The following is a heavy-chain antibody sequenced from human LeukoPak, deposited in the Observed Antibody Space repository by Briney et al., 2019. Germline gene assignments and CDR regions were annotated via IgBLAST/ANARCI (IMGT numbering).Heavy chain of an antibody. Sequence: GGSLRLSCTASGFTFSTYGMHWVRQAPGKGLKWVEFIRYDGSNKYYGDSVKGRFTISRDNSKNTLYLQMNSLRVEDTAVYYCAKVRGNYDFWSGFDYWGQGTLVTVSS. CDR1: GFTFSTYG. CDR3: AKVRGNYDFWSGFDY. D-gene: IGHD3-3*01. V-gene: IGHV3-30*02. CDR2: IRYDGSNK. J-gene: IGHJ4*02.